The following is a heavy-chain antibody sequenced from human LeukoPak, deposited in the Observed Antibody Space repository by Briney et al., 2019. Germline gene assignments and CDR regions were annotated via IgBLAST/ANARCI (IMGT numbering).Heavy chain of an antibody. V-gene: IGHV3-48*01. CDR3: ARGPYGDYIDAFDY. Sequence: PGGSLRLSCAASGFTFSTYSMNWVRQAPGKGLEWVSYISDSSRKIYYADSVKGRFTISRDNAKNSLYLQMNSLRAEDTAVNYCARGPYGDYIDAFDYWGQGTLVTVSS. J-gene: IGHJ4*02. CDR2: ISDSSRKI. CDR1: GFTFSTYS. D-gene: IGHD4-17*01.